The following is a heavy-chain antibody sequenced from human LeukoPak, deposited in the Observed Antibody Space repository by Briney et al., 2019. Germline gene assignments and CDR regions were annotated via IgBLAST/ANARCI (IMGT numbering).Heavy chain of an antibody. CDR3: SKKGQADDDGKPD. Sequence: GGSLRLSCAASGFTFNKYDMYWIRQAPGKGLECVSVTSRDGLTYYADSVKGRFTISRDNSQNTLSLQMNSLKAEDTAVYYCSKKGQADDDGKPDWGQGTQVTVSS. CDR1: GFTFNKYD. CDR2: TSRDGLT. J-gene: IGHJ4*02. V-gene: IGHV3-23*01. D-gene: IGHD1-1*01.